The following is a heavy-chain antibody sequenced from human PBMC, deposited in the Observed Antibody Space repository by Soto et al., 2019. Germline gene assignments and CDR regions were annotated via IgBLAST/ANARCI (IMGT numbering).Heavy chain of an antibody. CDR1: GYTFSSYA. Sequence: GGSLRLSCAASGYTFSSYAMSWVRQAPGKGLEWVSAISGSGGSTYYADSVKGRFTISRDNSKNTLYLQMNSLRAEDTAVYYCAKDLGSGYYYDYWGQGTLVTVSS. V-gene: IGHV3-23*01. CDR2: ISGSGGST. J-gene: IGHJ4*02. D-gene: IGHD3-22*01. CDR3: AKDLGSGYYYDY.